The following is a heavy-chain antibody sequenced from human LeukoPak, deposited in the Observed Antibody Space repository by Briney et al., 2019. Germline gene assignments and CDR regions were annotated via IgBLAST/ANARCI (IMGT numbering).Heavy chain of an antibody. V-gene: IGHV1-69*13. CDR2: IIPIFGTA. CDR3: ARPGELAYCGGDCYSTFDY. D-gene: IGHD2-21*01. CDR1: GYTFTRYD. J-gene: IGHJ4*02. Sequence: GASVKVSCKASGYTFTRYDINWVRQAPGQGLEWMGGIIPIFGTANYAQKFQGRVTITADESTSTAYMELSSLRSEDTAVYYCARPGELAYCGGDCYSTFDYWGQGTLVTVSS.